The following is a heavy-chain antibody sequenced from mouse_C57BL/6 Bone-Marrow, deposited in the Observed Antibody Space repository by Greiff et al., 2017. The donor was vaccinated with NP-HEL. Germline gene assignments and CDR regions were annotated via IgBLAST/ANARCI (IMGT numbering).Heavy chain of an antibody. CDR3: ARRSGEDYAMDY. Sequence: QVQLQQPGAELVRPGSSVKLSCKASGYTFTSYWMDGVKQRPGQGLEWIGNIYPSDSETHYNQKFKDKATLTVDKSSSTAYMQLSSLTSEDSAVYYCARRSGEDYAMDYWGQGTSVTVSS. D-gene: IGHD3-1*01. J-gene: IGHJ4*01. CDR2: IYPSDSET. CDR1: GYTFTSYW. V-gene: IGHV1-61*01.